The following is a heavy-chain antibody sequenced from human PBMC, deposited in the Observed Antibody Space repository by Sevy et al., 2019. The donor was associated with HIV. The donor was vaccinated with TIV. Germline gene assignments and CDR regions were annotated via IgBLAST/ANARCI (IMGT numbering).Heavy chain of an antibody. J-gene: IGHJ5*02. V-gene: IGHV3-15*01. D-gene: IGHD6-6*01. CDR1: GFTFSNAW. CDR3: TTDSTKRQLAALLHH. CDR2: IKSKTDGGTT. Sequence: GGSLRLSCAASGFTFSNAWMSWVRQAPGKGLEWVGRIKSKTDGGTTDYASPVKARFTISRDDSKITLYLQMNSLKTEDTAIYYCTTDSTKRQLAALLHHWGHGTLLTVSS.